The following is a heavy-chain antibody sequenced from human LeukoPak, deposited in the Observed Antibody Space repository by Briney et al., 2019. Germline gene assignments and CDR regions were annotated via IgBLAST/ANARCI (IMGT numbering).Heavy chain of an antibody. CDR2: IKQDGSEK. Sequence: PGGSLRLSCAASGFTSSSYWMSWVRQAPGKGLEWVANIKQDGSEKYYVDSVKGRFTISRDNAKNSLYLQMNSLRAEDTAVYYCARDCRGGSCYSPPFGYWGQGTLVTVSS. V-gene: IGHV3-7*01. J-gene: IGHJ4*02. D-gene: IGHD2-15*01. CDR3: ARDCRGGSCYSPPFGY. CDR1: GFTSSSYW.